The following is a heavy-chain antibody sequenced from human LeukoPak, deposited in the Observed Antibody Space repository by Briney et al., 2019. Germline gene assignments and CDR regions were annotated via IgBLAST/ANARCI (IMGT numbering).Heavy chain of an antibody. CDR3: AKDLRDSSGYYYNAFDI. D-gene: IGHD3-22*01. CDR1: GFIFRNYG. V-gene: IGHV3-21*01. J-gene: IGHJ3*02. Sequence: GGSLRLSCAASGFIFRNYGMNWVRQAPGKGLEWDSYISATSGSINYADSVQGRFTISRDNSKNTLYLQMNSLRAEDTAVYYCAKDLRDSSGYYYNAFDIWGQGTMVTVSS. CDR2: ISATSGSI.